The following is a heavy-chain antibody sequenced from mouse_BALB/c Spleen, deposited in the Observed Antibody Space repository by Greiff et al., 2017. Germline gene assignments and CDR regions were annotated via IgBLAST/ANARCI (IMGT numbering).Heavy chain of an antibody. CDR1: GYTFTDYY. J-gene: IGHJ3*01. CDR2: VNPYNGGT. CDR3: APRGFAY. V-gene: IGHV1-19*01. Sequence: EVQLQQSGPELVKPGASVKMSCKASGYTFTDYYMDWVKQSHGESLEWIGRVNPYNGGTSYNQKFKGKATLTVDKSSSTAYMELNSLTSEDSAVYYCAPRGFAYWGQGTLVTVSA.